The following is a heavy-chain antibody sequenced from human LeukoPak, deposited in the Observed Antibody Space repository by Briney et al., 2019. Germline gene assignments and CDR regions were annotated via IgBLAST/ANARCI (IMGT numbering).Heavy chain of an antibody. J-gene: IGHJ4*02. Sequence: ASVKVSCKASGYTFPGYYIHWVRQAPGQGLEWMGWINPNSGGTNYAQKLQGRVTMTRDTSITYMELSRLRSDDTAVYYCARAYSGYEAFDYRGQGTLVTVSS. CDR3: ARAYSGYEAFDY. V-gene: IGHV1-2*02. CDR1: GYTFPGYY. D-gene: IGHD5-12*01. CDR2: INPNSGGT.